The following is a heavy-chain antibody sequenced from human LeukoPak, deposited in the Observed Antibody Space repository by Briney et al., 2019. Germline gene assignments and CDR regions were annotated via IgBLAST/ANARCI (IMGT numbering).Heavy chain of an antibody. D-gene: IGHD1-26*01. CDR2: INPNSGGT. J-gene: IGHJ3*02. Sequence: ASVKVSCKASGYTFTGYYMHWVRQAPGQGLEWMGWINPNSGGTNYAQKFQGWVTTTRDTSISTAYMELSRLRSDDTAVYYCARDRVGHAFDIWGQGTMVTVSS. CDR3: ARDRVGHAFDI. V-gene: IGHV1-2*04. CDR1: GYTFTGYY.